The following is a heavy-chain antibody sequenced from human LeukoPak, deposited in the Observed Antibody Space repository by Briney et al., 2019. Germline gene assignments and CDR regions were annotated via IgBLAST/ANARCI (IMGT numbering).Heavy chain of an antibody. Sequence: EGSLRLSCAASGFTFSSYAMSWVRQAPGKGLEWVSAISGSGGSTYYADSVKGRFTISRDNSKNTLYLQMNSLRAEDTAVYYCAKDSPEYCSGGSCYSRGFGYWGQGTLVTVSS. CDR1: GFTFSSYA. J-gene: IGHJ4*02. CDR2: ISGSGGST. CDR3: AKDSPEYCSGGSCYSRGFGY. D-gene: IGHD2-15*01. V-gene: IGHV3-23*01.